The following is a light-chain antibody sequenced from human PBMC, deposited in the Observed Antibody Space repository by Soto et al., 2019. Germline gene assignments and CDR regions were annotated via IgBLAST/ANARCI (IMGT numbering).Light chain of an antibody. CDR3: QQYNSWPPYT. J-gene: IGKJ2*01. Sequence: EIVMTQSPDTLSVSPGERATVSCRASESVSSNLAWYQQKAGQAPRLLIYGASTRATGIPARFSGSGSGTEFTLTISNLQSEDVAIYYCQQYNSWPPYTFGQGTKLEI. V-gene: IGKV3-15*01. CDR2: GAS. CDR1: ESVSSN.